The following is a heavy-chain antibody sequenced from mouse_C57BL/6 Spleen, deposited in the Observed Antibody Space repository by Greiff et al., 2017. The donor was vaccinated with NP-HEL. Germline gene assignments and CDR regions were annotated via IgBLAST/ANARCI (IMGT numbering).Heavy chain of an antibody. CDR3: ARGNYGSTHWYFDV. Sequence: QVQLQQSGAELVKPGASVKISCKASGYAFSSYWMNWVKQRPGKGLEWIGQIYPGDGDTNYNGKFKGKATLTADKSSSTAYMPLSSLTSEDSAVYFCARGNYGSTHWYFDVWGTGTTVTVSS. V-gene: IGHV1-80*01. D-gene: IGHD1-1*01. J-gene: IGHJ1*03. CDR2: IYPGDGDT. CDR1: GYAFSSYW.